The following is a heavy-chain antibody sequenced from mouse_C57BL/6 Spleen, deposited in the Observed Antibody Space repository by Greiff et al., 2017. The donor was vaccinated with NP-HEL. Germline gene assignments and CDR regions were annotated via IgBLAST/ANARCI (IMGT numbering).Heavy chain of an antibody. CDR2: INPNNGGT. J-gene: IGHJ2*01. Sequence: VQLQQSGPELVKPGASVKMSCKASGYTFTDYNMHWVKQSHGKSLEWIGYINPNNGGTSYNQKFKGKATLTVNKSSSTAYMELRSLTSEDSAVYYCAKIYYDYDGDYFDYWGQGTTLTVSS. CDR3: AKIYYDYDGDYFDY. CDR1: GYTFTDYN. V-gene: IGHV1-22*01. D-gene: IGHD2-4*01.